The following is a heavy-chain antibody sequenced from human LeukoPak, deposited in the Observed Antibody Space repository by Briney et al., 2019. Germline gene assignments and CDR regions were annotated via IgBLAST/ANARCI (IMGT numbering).Heavy chain of an antibody. V-gene: IGHV1-24*01. CDR1: ASTLADLS. CDR2: FNPEDGET. CDR3: VTGSDYDSFRYYYTSYTNV. D-gene: IGHD5-12*01. Sequence: GASVKVSCNLSASTLADLSMHCVRPAPGKGLEWMGGFNPEDGETIYAQQFQGRVTMTEDTSIDTAYMELNSLISEDTAMYYCVTGSDYDSFRYYYTSYTNVWRKGTTVTVSS. J-gene: IGHJ6*03.